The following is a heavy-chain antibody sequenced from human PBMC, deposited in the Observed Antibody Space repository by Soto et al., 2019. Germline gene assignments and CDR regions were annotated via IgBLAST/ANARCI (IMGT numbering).Heavy chain of an antibody. CDR3: AAEDTAMAVYYYYGMDV. CDR1: GFTFTSSA. CDR2: IVVGSGNT. D-gene: IGHD5-18*01. Sequence: GASVKVSCKASGFTFTSSAVQWVRQARGQRLEWIGWIVVGSGNTNYAQKFQERVTITRDMSTSTAYMELSSLRSEDTAVYYCAAEDTAMAVYYYYGMDVWGQGTTVTVSS. J-gene: IGHJ6*02. V-gene: IGHV1-58*01.